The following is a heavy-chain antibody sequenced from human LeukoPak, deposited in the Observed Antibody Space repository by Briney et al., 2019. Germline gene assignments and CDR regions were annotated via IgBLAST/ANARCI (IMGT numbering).Heavy chain of an antibody. CDR2: LSSSGGST. CDR1: GFTFSNYG. J-gene: IGHJ6*04. Sequence: GGSLRLSCAASGFTFSNYGMNWVRQAPGKGLGWVSALSSSGGSTYYADSVKGRFTISRDNFKNTLYLQMNSLRAEDTAVYYCAELGITMIGGVWGKGTTVTISS. CDR3: AELGITMIGGV. V-gene: IGHV3-23*01. D-gene: IGHD3-10*02.